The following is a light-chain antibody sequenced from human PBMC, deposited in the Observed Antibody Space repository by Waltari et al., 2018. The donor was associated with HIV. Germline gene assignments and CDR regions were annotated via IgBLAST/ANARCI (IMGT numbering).Light chain of an antibody. CDR3: SSYTSSSTQV. CDR1: SSDVGGSNY. Sequence: QPASVSGSPGQSITISCTGTSSDVGGSNYVFWYQQHPGKTPKLMIYEVTNRPAGVSNRFSGSKSGNTASLTISGLQAEDEADYYCSSYTSSSTQVFGTGTKVTVL. CDR2: EVT. J-gene: IGLJ1*01. V-gene: IGLV2-14*01.